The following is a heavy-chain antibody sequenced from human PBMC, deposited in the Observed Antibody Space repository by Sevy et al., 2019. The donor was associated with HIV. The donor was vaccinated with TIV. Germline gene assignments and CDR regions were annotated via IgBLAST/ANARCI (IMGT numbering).Heavy chain of an antibody. Sequence: SETLSLTCTVSGDSISSSNFYWGWIRQPPGKGLEWIGSIYYSGSTYYNPSLKSRVTISVDTSKDQFSLKLRSVTAADTAVYYCARLFDDSSGPPSDYWGQGTLVTVSS. CDR2: IYYSGST. J-gene: IGHJ4*02. D-gene: IGHD3-22*01. CDR1: GDSISSSNFY. CDR3: ARLFDDSSGPPSDY. V-gene: IGHV4-39*01.